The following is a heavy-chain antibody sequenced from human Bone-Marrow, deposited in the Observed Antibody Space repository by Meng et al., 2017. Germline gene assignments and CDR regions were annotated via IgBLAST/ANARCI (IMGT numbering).Heavy chain of an antibody. V-gene: IGHV1-8*01. Sequence: SVKVSFLPSVYTFTSYDLHWLRRATGQGREWMGWMNPNSGNTDYAQKFQGRVTMTRNTSISPAYMELSSLRSEDTAVYYCARGGGSGPYNRDNGFDPWGQGTPVTVSS. D-gene: IGHD1-14*01. CDR2: MNPNSGNT. CDR1: VYTFTSYD. J-gene: IGHJ5*01. CDR3: ARGGGSGPYNRDNGFDP.